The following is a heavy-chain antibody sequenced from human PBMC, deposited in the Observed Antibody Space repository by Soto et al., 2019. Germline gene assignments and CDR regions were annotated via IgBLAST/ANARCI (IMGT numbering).Heavy chain of an antibody. D-gene: IGHD2-15*01. CDR2: INHSGST. CDR1: GGSFSGYY. J-gene: IGHJ3*02. CDR3: ARPQRYCSGGSCYSAGLAFDI. V-gene: IGHV4-34*01. Sequence: SETLSLTCAVYGGSFSGYYWSWIRQPPGKGLEWIGEINHSGSTNYNPSLKSRVTISVDTSKNQFSLKLSSVTAADTAVYYCARPQRYCSGGSCYSAGLAFDIWGQGTMVTVSS.